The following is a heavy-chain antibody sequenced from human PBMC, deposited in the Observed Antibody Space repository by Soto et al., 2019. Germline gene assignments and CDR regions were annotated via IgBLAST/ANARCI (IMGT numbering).Heavy chain of an antibody. V-gene: IGHV4-31*03. J-gene: IGHJ4*02. CDR2: IYYSGST. Sequence: SETLSLTCTVSGGSISSGGYYWSRIRQHPGKGLEWIGNIYYSGSTYYNPSLKSRVTISVDTSKNQFSLKLSSVTAADTAVYYCARQVVDGTVAGTGTFDYWGQGTLVTVSS. D-gene: IGHD6-19*01. CDR3: ARQVVDGTVAGTGTFDY. CDR1: GGSISSGGYY.